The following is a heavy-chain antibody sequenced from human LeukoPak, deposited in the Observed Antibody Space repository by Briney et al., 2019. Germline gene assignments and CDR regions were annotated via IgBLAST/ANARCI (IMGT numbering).Heavy chain of an antibody. CDR2: ISSSSSYI. J-gene: IGHJ4*02. CDR1: GFTFSSYS. V-gene: IGHV3-21*01. D-gene: IGHD2-8*01. Sequence: GGSLRLSCAASGFTFSSYSMNWVRQAPGKGLEWVSSISSSSSYIYYADSVKGRFTISRDNAKNSLYLQMNSLRAEDTAVYYCARDVLMVYAFDYWGQGTLATVSS. CDR3: ARDVLMVYAFDY.